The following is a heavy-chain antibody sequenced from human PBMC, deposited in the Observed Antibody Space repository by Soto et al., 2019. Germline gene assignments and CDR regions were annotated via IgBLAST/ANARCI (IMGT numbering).Heavy chain of an antibody. Sequence: GGSLRLSCAASGFTVSSNYMSWVRQAPGKGLEWVSVIYSGGSTYYADSVKGRFTISRDNSKNTLYLQMNSLRAEDTAVYYCARAPDTANSGWYRLVYSESNYYYGMDVWGQGTTVTVSS. V-gene: IGHV3-66*01. D-gene: IGHD6-19*01. CDR2: IYSGGST. CDR1: GFTVSSNY. CDR3: ARAPDTANSGWYRLVYSESNYYYGMDV. J-gene: IGHJ6*02.